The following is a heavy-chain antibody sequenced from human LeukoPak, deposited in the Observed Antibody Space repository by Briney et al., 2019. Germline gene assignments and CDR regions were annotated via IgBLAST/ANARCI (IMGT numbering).Heavy chain of an antibody. CDR3: ARDFYSNYVLVKYYYYGMDV. CDR2: IKQDGSEK. J-gene: IGHJ6*02. Sequence: GGSLRLSCAASGLTFSSYWMSRVRQAPGKGMEWVANIKQDGSEKYYVDSVKGRFTISRDNAKNSLYLQMNSLRSEDTAVYYCARDFYSNYVLVKYYYYGMDVWGQGTTVTVSS. V-gene: IGHV3-7*03. CDR1: GLTFSSYW. D-gene: IGHD4-11*01.